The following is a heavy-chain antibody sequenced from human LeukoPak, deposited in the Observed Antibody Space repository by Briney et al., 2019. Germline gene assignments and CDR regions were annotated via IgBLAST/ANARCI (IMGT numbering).Heavy chain of an antibody. CDR2: ISRSGDII. CDR3: ARDSVKGYV. D-gene: IGHD3-10*01. CDR1: GFTFSDFS. J-gene: IGHJ6*04. V-gene: IGHV3-11*04. Sequence: GGSLRLSCAASGFTFSDFSMSWIRQAPGKGLEWVSYISRSGDIIYYADSVKGRFTISRDNAKNSLYLQMNSLRAGDTAVYYCARDSVKGYVWGKGTTVTVSS.